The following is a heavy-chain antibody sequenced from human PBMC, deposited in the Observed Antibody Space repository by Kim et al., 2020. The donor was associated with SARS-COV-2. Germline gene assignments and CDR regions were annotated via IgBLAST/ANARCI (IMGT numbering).Heavy chain of an antibody. CDR1: GYSISSGYY. CDR3: ARDRWYYGTSGYYFNN. Sequence: SETLSLTCTVSGYSISSGYYWGWIRQPPGKGLEWIGSIFHSGSTYYNPSLKSRVTISVDTSKNQFSLKLNSVTAADTAVYYCARDRWYYGTSGYYFNNWGQGTLVTVSS. V-gene: IGHV4-38-2*02. D-gene: IGHD3-22*01. J-gene: IGHJ4*02. CDR2: IFHSGST.